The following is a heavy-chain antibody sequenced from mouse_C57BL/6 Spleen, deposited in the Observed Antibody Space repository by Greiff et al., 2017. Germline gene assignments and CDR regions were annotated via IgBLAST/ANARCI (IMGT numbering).Heavy chain of an antibody. Sequence: QVQLTESGPELVKPGASVKISCKASGYAFSSSWMNWVKQRPGKGLEWIGRIYPGDGDTNYNGKFKGKATLTADKSSSTAYMQLSSLTSEDSAVYFCAKGYAMDYWGQGTTVTVSS. V-gene: IGHV1-82*01. CDR3: AKGYAMDY. J-gene: IGHJ4*01. CDR1: GYAFSSSW. CDR2: IYPGDGDT.